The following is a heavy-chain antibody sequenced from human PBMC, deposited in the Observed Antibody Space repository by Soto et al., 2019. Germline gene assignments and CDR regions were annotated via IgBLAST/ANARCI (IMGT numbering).Heavy chain of an antibody. CDR3: ARLVPAAGKRGRYNWFDP. Sequence: SETLSLTCTVSGGSISSSSYYWGWIRQPPGKGLEWIGSIYYSGSTYYNPSLKGRVTISVDTSKNQFSLKLGSVTAADTAVYYCARLVPAAGKRGRYNWFDPWGQGTLVTVSS. CDR2: IYYSGST. V-gene: IGHV4-39*01. CDR1: GGSISSSSYY. J-gene: IGHJ5*02. D-gene: IGHD6-13*01.